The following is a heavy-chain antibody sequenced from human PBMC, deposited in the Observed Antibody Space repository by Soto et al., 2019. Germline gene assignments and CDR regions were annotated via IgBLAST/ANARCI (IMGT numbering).Heavy chain of an antibody. D-gene: IGHD2-21*02. CDR3: ARESIGCGGDCFHY. CDR1: GFTFSNYE. V-gene: IGHV3-48*03. J-gene: IGHJ4*02. CDR2: ISTSGDAM. Sequence: PGGSLRLSCAASGFTFSNYEWNWVRQAPGKGLEWISYISTSGDAMYYADSVKGRFAVSRDNTMNSLYLQMNSLRAEDTAAYYCARESIGCGGDCFHYWGQGTMVTV.